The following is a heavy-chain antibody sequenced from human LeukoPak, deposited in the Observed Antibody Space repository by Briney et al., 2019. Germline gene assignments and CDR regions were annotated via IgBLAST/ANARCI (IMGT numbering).Heavy chain of an antibody. J-gene: IGHJ6*02. CDR3: ARDQGGTVTTYYYYYYGMDV. CDR1: GYTFTSYG. CDR2: ISAYNGNT. D-gene: IGHD4-17*01. Sequence: GASVKVSCTASGYTFTSYGISWVRQAPGQGLEWMGWISAYNGNTNYAQKLQGRVTMTKDTSTSTAYMELRSLRSDDTAVYYCARDQGGTVTTYYYYYYGMDVWGQGTTVTVSS. V-gene: IGHV1-18*01.